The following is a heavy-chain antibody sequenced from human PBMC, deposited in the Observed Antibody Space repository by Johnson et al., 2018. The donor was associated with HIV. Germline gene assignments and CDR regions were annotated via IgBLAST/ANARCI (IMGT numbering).Heavy chain of an antibody. CDR1: GFTVSSNY. CDR2: ISGSGGST. V-gene: IGHV3-23*04. Sequence: EVQLVESGGGVVQPGRSLRLSCAASGFTVSSNYMSWVRQAPGKGLEWVSAISGSGGSTYYADSVKGRFTISRDNSKNRLYLQMNSLRAEDTAVYYCAKDRFSGYAFSGAFDIWGQGTMVTVSS. J-gene: IGHJ3*02. CDR3: AKDRFSGYAFSGAFDI. D-gene: IGHD5-12*01.